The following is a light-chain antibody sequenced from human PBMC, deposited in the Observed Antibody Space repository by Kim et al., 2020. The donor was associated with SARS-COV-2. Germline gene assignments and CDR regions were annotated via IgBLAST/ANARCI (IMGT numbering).Light chain of an antibody. CDR1: QSVTSNY. CDR2: CAS. Sequence: VLTQSPGTLSLSPGDRATLSCRASQSVTSNYLAWYQQKPGQAPRLLIYCASTGATGIPDRFTGSGSGTDFSLTISTLEPEDFAVYYCQQYAGSPLYSFGQGTKLEIK. CDR3: QQYAGSPLYS. J-gene: IGKJ2*03. V-gene: IGKV3-20*01.